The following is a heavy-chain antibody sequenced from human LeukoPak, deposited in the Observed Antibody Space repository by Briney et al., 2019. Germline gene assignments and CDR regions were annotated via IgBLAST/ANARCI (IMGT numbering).Heavy chain of an antibody. CDR3: ARGMGYCSSTSCPNWFDP. CDR1: GFTFSSYA. Sequence: GGSLRLSCAASGFTFSSYAMHWVRQAPGKGLEWVAVISYDGSNKCYADSVKGRFTISRDNSKNTLYLQMNSLRAEDTAVYYCARGMGYCSSTSCPNWFDPWGQGTLVTVSS. J-gene: IGHJ5*02. V-gene: IGHV3-30*01. CDR2: ISYDGSNK. D-gene: IGHD2-2*01.